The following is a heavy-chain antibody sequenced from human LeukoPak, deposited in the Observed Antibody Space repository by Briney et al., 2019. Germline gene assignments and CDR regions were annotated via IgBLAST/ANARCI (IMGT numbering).Heavy chain of an antibody. CDR2: ISWNSGTI. D-gene: IGHD6-13*01. Sequence: GGSLRLSCAASGFTFADYAMHWGRQGPGKGLEWVSGISWNSGTIGYADSVKGRFTISRDNAKNSLYLQMNSLRAEDTALYYCAKDIWQQLALFDYWGQGTLVTVSS. CDR3: AKDIWQQLALFDY. CDR1: GFTFADYA. V-gene: IGHV3-9*01. J-gene: IGHJ4*02.